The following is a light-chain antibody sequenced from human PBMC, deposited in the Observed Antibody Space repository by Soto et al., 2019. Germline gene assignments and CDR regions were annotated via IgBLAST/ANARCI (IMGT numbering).Light chain of an antibody. CDR1: SSDVGGYNY. CDR2: EFI. CDR3: SSYTSSNTWV. V-gene: IGLV2-14*01. J-gene: IGLJ3*02. Sequence: QSALTQPASVSGSPGQSITISCTGTSSDVGGYNYVSWYQQHPGKAPKLMIYEFINRPSGVSNRFSGSKSVNTASLTISGLQAEDEADYYCSSYTSSNTWVFGGGTKLTVL.